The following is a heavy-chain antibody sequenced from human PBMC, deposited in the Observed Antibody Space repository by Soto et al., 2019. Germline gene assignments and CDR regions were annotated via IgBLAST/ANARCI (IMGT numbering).Heavy chain of an antibody. J-gene: IGHJ4*02. CDR3: SRGILV. D-gene: IGHD5-18*01. CDR1: GGSINSGGYC. V-gene: IGHV4-31*03. CDR2: ISYGGST. Sequence: QVQLQESGPGLVKPSQTLSLTCTVSGGSINSGGYCWSWIRQHPGKGLDWIGCISYGGSTSYNPSRKSRVTISVDTSKNQYSLKRTSVTAADTAVYYCSRGILVGGQGALITVSS.